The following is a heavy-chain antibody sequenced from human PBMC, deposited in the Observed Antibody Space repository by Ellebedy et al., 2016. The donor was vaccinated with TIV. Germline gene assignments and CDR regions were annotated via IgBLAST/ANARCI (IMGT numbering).Heavy chain of an antibody. J-gene: IGHJ4*02. Sequence: GESLKISCAASGFAFTTYWMSWVRQAPGKGLKHVSAINADGDTYFADSVKGRFTISRDNSKNTLYLQMSSLTTEDTTVYYCVKDLSNTGSYIRPFDYWGQGTLVTVSS. D-gene: IGHD2-2*02. CDR3: VKDLSNTGSYIRPFDY. V-gene: IGHV3-64D*06. CDR1: GFAFTTYW. CDR2: INADGDT.